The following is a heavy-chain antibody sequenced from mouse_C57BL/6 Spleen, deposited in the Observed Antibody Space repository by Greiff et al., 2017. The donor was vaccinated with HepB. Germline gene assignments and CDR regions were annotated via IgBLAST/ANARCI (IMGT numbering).Heavy chain of an antibody. CDR2: INPSTGGT. V-gene: IGHV1-42*01. CDR3: ARGYYYGSSPFAY. J-gene: IGHJ3*01. Sequence: EVKLMESGPELVKPGASVKISCKASGYSFTGYYMNWVKQSPEKSLEWIGEINPSTGGTTYNQKFKAKATLTVDKSSSTAYMQLKSLTSEDSAVYYCARGYYYGSSPFAYWGQGTLVTVSA. CDR1: GYSFTGYY. D-gene: IGHD1-1*01.